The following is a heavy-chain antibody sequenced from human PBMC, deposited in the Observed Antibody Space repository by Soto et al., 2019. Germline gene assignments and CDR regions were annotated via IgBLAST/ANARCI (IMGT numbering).Heavy chain of an antibody. CDR2: ISAYNGNT. CDR3: ARDARGVYSYGSIDY. D-gene: IGHD5-18*01. Sequence: ASVKVSCKASGYTFTSSGISWVRQAPGQGLEWMGWISAYNGNTNYAQKLQGRVTMTTDTSTSTAYMELRSLRSDDTAVYYCARDARGVYSYGSIDYWGQGTLVTVSS. V-gene: IGHV1-18*01. CDR1: GYTFTSSG. J-gene: IGHJ4*02.